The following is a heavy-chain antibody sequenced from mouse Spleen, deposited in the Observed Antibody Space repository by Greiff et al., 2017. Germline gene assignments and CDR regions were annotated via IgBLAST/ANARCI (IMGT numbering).Heavy chain of an antibody. CDR3: ARDRGRLGHGFDY. CDR2: ISNSGGST. V-gene: IGHV5-12-1*01. CDR1: GFTFSSYY. D-gene: IGHD4-1*01. J-gene: IGHJ2*01. Sequence: EVQLVESGGGLVKLGGSLKLSCAASGFTFSSYYMSWVRQTPEKRLEWVATISNSGGSTYYPDSVKDRFTISRDNAKNTLYLQMSSLNSEDTAVYYCARDRGRLGHGFDYWGQGTTLTVSS.